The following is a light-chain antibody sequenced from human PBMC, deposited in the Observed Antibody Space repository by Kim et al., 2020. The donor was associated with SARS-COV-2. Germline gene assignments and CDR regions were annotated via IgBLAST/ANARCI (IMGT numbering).Light chain of an antibody. CDR2: DAY. J-gene: IGKJ4*01. CDR3: QQRTDWPLT. CDR1: QSVSSY. Sequence: LSPGERATLSCTTSQSVSSYLAWYQHKPGQAPRLVIYDAYNRATGIPARFSGSGSGTDFTLTISSLEPEDFAVYYCQQRTDWPLTFGGGTKVDIK. V-gene: IGKV3-11*01.